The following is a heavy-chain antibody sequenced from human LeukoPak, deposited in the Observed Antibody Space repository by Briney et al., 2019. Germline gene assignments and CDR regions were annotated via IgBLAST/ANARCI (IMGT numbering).Heavy chain of an antibody. D-gene: IGHD3-10*01. CDR3: ARHRGRGGGSGFDY. J-gene: IGHJ4*02. CDR1: GGSISSYY. V-gene: IGHV4-59*08. CDR2: IYYSGST. Sequence: SETLSLTCTVSGGSISSYYWSWIRQPPGKGLEWIGYIYYSGSTNYNPSLKSRVTISIDASKNPVSRKLGSGTAAETAGYYWARHRGRGGGSGFDYWGQGTLVTVSS.